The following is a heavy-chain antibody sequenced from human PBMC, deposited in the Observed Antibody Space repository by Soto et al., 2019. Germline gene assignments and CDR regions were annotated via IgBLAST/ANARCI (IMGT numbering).Heavy chain of an antibody. CDR2: ISDSGGST. Sequence: EVQLLESGGGLVPPGGSLRLSCAASGFTFSSYAMTWVRQAPGKGLEWVSAISDSGGSTYYADSVKGRFTISRDSSENTLYLQMNSLRAEDTAVYHCAKVDGRSSSYYSYYYMDVWGKGTTVTVSS. CDR3: AKVDGRSSSYYSYYYMDV. V-gene: IGHV3-23*01. J-gene: IGHJ6*03. D-gene: IGHD6-6*01. CDR1: GFTFSSYA.